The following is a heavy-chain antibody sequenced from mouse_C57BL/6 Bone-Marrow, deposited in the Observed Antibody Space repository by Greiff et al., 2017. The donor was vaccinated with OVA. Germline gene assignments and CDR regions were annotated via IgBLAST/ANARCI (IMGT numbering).Heavy chain of an antibody. Sequence: QVQLKESGPELVKPGASVKISCKASGYAFSSSWMNWVKQRPGKGLEWIGRIYPGDGDTNYNGKFKGKATLTADKSSSTAYMQLSSLTSEDSAVYFCARVRGYFDVWGTGTTVTVSS. CDR3: ARVRGYFDV. CDR1: GYAFSSSW. J-gene: IGHJ1*03. V-gene: IGHV1-82*01. CDR2: IYPGDGDT.